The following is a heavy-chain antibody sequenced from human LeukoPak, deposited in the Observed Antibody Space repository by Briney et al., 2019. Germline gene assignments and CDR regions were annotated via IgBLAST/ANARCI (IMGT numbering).Heavy chain of an antibody. V-gene: IGHV4-4*07. CDR2: IYTSGST. CDR3: ARTRCGGGSCDTFDP. D-gene: IGHD2-21*01. Sequence: SETLSLTCTVSGGSISSYYWSWIRQPAGKGLEWIGRIYTSGSTNYNPSLKSRVTMSVDTSKNQFSLKLSSVTAADTAVYYCARTRCGGGSCDTFDPWGQGTLVTVSS. J-gene: IGHJ5*02. CDR1: GGSISSYY.